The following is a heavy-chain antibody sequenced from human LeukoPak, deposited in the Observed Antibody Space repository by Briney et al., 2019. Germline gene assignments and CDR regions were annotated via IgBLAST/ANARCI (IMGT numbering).Heavy chain of an antibody. CDR1: GGSISSGGYS. CDR2: IYYSGST. Sequence: SQTLSLTCAVSGGSISSGGYSWSWIRQPPGKGLEWIGYIYYSGSTNYNPSLKSRVTISVDTSKNQFSLKLSSVTAADTAVYYCARDLGSSFERAFDIWGQGTMVTVSS. D-gene: IGHD6-6*01. V-gene: IGHV4-61*08. J-gene: IGHJ3*02. CDR3: ARDLGSSFERAFDI.